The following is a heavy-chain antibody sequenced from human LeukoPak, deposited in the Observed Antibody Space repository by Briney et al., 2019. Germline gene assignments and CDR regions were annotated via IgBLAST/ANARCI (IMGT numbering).Heavy chain of an antibody. D-gene: IGHD2-15*01. CDR2: ISAYNGNT. CDR3: ARCSGGSCYSGFEYFQH. CDR1: GYTFTSYG. J-gene: IGHJ1*01. Sequence: ASVKVCCKASGYTFTSYGISWVRQAPGQGLEWMGWISAYNGNTNHAQKLQGRVTMTTDTSTSTAYMELRSLRSDDTAVYYCARCSGGSCYSGFEYFQHWGQGTLVTVSS. V-gene: IGHV1-18*01.